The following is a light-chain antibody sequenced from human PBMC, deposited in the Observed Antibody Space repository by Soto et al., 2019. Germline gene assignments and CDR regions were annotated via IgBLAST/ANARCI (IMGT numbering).Light chain of an antibody. V-gene: IGLV1-36*01. CDR3: AAWDDSLNAYV. Sequence: QSVLTQPPSESEAPRQRVTISCSGSSSNIGNNAVNWYQQLPGKAPKLLIYYDDLLPSGVSDRFSGSKSGTSASLAISGLQSEDEADYYCAAWDDSLNAYVFGTGTKLTVL. CDR2: YDD. J-gene: IGLJ1*01. CDR1: SSNIGNNA.